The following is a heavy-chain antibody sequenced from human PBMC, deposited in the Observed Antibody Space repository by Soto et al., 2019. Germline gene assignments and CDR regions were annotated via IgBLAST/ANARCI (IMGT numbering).Heavy chain of an antibody. CDR3: AILGGTYYAFDF. D-gene: IGHD1-26*01. Sequence: GGSLILSCAASGFPFNDYAMLWVRQAPGKGLEWIVIISYEAHNEYYADSVKGRFTVSRDSSRNTLYLQMNSLRAEDTAVYYWAILGGTYYAFDFWGQGTLVTV. CDR1: GFPFNDYA. V-gene: IGHV3-30*03. J-gene: IGHJ3*01. CDR2: ISYEAHNE.